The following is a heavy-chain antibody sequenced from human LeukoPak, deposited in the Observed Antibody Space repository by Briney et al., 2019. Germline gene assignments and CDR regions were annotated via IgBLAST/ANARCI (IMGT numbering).Heavy chain of an antibody. CDR3: ARLVGATYVAY. J-gene: IGHJ4*02. D-gene: IGHD1-26*01. Sequence: PSETLSLTCAVSGYSISSGYYWGWIRQPPEKGLEWIGSIYHSGSTYYNPSLKSRVTISVDTSKTHFSLKLSSVTAADTAVYYCARLVGATYVAYWGQGTLVTVSS. CDR1: GYSISSGYY. V-gene: IGHV4-38-2*01. CDR2: IYHSGST.